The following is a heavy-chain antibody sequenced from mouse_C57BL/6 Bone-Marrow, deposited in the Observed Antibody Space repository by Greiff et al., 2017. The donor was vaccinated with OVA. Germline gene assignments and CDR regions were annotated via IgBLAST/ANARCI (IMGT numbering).Heavy chain of an antibody. CDR1: GYSITSGYY. CDR2: ISYDGSN. V-gene: IGHV3-6*01. J-gene: IGHJ2*01. CDR3: AREDGYYPDY. Sequence: EVKLLESGPGLVKPSQSLSLTCSVTGYSITSGYYWNWIRQFPGNKLEWMGYISYDGSNNYNPSLKNRISITRDTSKNQFFLKLNSVTTEDTATYYCAREDGYYPDYWGQGTTLTVSS. D-gene: IGHD2-3*01.